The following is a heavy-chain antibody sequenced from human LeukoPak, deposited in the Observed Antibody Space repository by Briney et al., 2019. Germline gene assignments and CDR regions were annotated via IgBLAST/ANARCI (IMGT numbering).Heavy chain of an antibody. Sequence: GGSLRLSCAASGFPFSSQAMSWVRQAPGKGLEWVSLISSSSSYIKYADSVKGRFTISRDNAKDSLYLQMNNLRADDTAMYYCARDLYTSGSSARTDYWGQGTLVTVSS. CDR1: GFPFSSQA. CDR3: ARDLYTSGSSARTDY. D-gene: IGHD3-10*01. J-gene: IGHJ4*02. CDR2: ISSSSSYI. V-gene: IGHV3-21*01.